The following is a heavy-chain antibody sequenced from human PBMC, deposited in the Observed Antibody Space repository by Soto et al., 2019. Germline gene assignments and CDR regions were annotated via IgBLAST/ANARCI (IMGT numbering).Heavy chain of an antibody. CDR1: GFTFSGSA. Sequence: EVQLVESGGGLVQPGGSLKLSCAASGFTFSGSAMHWVRQASGKGLEWVGRIRSKANSYATAYAASVKGRFTISRDDSKNTAYLQMKSLKTEDTAVYYCTRPGLSGSYDYWGQGTLVTVSS. CDR2: IRSKANSYAT. J-gene: IGHJ4*02. CDR3: TRPGLSGSYDY. D-gene: IGHD1-26*01. V-gene: IGHV3-73*02.